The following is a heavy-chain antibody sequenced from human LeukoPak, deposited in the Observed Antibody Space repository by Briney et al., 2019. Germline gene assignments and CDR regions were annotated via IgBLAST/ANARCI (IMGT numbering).Heavy chain of an antibody. J-gene: IGHJ4*02. CDR3: ARDQQLEAGQDY. CDR2: ISSSSSYI. V-gene: IGHV3-21*01. Sequence: PGGSLRLSCAASGFTFSSYSMNWVCQAPGKGLEWVSSISSSSSYIYYADSVKGRFTISRDNAKNPLYLQMNSLRAEDTAVYYCARDQQLEAGQDYWGQGTLVTVSS. CDR1: GFTFSSYS. D-gene: IGHD6-13*01.